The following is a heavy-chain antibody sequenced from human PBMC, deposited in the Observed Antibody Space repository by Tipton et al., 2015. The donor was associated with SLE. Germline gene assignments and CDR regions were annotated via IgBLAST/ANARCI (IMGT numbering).Heavy chain of an antibody. J-gene: IGHJ3*02. CDR3: VRHTGDDDIRDAFDT. CDR1: GGSISSSTY. Sequence: TLSLTCTVSGGSISSSTYWGWIRQLPERGLEWVGSIYYSGKTFHNPSLESRVTILVDTSKNQFSLRLSSVTAADTAVYFCVRHTGDDDIRDAFDTWGQGTTVTVSS. CDR2: IYYSGKT. D-gene: IGHD3-9*01. V-gene: IGHV4-39*07.